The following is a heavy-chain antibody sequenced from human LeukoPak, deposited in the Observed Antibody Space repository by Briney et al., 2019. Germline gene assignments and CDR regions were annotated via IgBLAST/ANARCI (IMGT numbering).Heavy chain of an antibody. V-gene: IGHV4-34*01. Sequence: SETLSLTCAVYGGSFSGYYWSWIRQPPGKGLQWIGEINHSGSTNYNPSLKSRVTISVDTSKNQFSLKLSSVTAADTAVYYCARVSVRRQWQMGDYWGQGTLVTVSS. D-gene: IGHD6-19*01. J-gene: IGHJ4*02. CDR1: GGSFSGYY. CDR2: INHSGST. CDR3: ARVSVRRQWQMGDY.